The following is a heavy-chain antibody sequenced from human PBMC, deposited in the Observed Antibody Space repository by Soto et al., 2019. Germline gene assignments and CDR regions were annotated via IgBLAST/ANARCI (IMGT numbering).Heavy chain of an antibody. CDR3: VRDLSVTTKFDY. Sequence: EVQLVESGGGLVQPGGSLRLSCAASGFTFSSYWMHWVRQAPGKGLVWVSRINGDGTTTGYADFVKGRFSNSRDSAKNTLYLQMNSLRAEDTAVYYCVRDLSVTTKFDYWGQGTLVTVSS. J-gene: IGHJ4*02. CDR1: GFTFSSYW. V-gene: IGHV3-74*01. D-gene: IGHD4-17*01. CDR2: INGDGTTT.